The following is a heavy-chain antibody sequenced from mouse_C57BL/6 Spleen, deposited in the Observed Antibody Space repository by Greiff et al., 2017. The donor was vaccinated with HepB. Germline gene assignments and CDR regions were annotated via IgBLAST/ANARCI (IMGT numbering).Heavy chain of an antibody. CDR2: IDPNSGGT. J-gene: IGHJ2*01. Sequence: QVQLQQPGAELVKPGASVKLSCKASGYTFTSYWMHWVKQRPGRGLEWIGRIDPNSGGTKYNEKFKSKATLTVDKPSSTAYMQLSSLTSYDSAVYYWARESPRRYLYYFDYWGQGTTLTVAS. CDR1: GYTFTSYW. V-gene: IGHV1-72*01. CDR3: ARESPRRYLYYFDY. D-gene: IGHD2-14*01.